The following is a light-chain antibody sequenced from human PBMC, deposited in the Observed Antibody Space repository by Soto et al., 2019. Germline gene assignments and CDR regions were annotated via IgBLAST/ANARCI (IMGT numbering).Light chain of an antibody. CDR2: STS. CDR1: QSVGSN. V-gene: IGKV3-15*01. CDR3: VQNAIWYT. Sequence: IVVTQSPATLSLSPGERATLSCRASQSVGSNLAWYQQKPGQAPRLLIYSTSTRANGIPARFSGSGSGTEFTLTISSLEFGDSAVYYCVQNAIWYTFGQGTKVEIK. J-gene: IGKJ2*01.